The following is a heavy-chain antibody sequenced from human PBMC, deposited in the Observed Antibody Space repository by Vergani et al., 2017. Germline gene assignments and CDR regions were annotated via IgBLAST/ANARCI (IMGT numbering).Heavy chain of an antibody. CDR2: ISYDGSNK. Sequence: QVQLVESGGGVVQPGRSLRLSCAASGFTFSSYGMHWVRQAPGKGLEWVAVISYDGSNKYYADSMKGRFTISRDNSKNTLYLQMNSLRAEETAVYYCAKTKDVDYGDYSGPYYYYYGMDVWGQGTTVTVSS. J-gene: IGHJ6*02. D-gene: IGHD4-17*01. CDR3: AKTKDVDYGDYSGPYYYYYGMDV. V-gene: IGHV3-30*18. CDR1: GFTFSSYG.